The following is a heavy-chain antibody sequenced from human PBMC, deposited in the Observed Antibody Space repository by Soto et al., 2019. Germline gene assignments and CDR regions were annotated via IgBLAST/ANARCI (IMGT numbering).Heavy chain of an antibody. CDR3: ASTDYSDSSGYSY. Sequence: QRQLQESGSGLVKPSQTLSLTCAVSGGSISSGGYSWSWIRQPPGKGLEWIGYIYHSGSTYYNPSRKSRVTISVDRSKNQFSLKLNSVTAADTAVYYCASTDYSDSSGYSYWGQGTLVTVSS. CDR1: GGSISSGGYS. V-gene: IGHV4-30-2*01. CDR2: IYHSGST. J-gene: IGHJ4*02. D-gene: IGHD3-22*01.